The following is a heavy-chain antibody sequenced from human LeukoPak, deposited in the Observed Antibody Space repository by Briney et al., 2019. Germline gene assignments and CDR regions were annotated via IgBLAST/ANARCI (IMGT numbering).Heavy chain of an antibody. D-gene: IGHD5-18*01. CDR1: GFTFDDYA. Sequence: GGSLRLSCAASGFTFDDYAMHWVRQAPGKGLEWVSGISWNSGSIGYADSVKGRFTISRDNAKNSLYLQMNSLRAEDTALYYCAKDMRGYSYGSPFDYWGQGTLVTVSS. CDR2: ISWNSGSI. J-gene: IGHJ4*02. CDR3: AKDMRGYSYGSPFDY. V-gene: IGHV3-9*01.